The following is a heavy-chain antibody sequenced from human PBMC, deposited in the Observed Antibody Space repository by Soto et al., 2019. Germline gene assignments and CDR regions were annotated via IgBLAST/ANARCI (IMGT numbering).Heavy chain of an antibody. Sequence: ASVKVSCKGAGGTFSRYAISWGRQAPGQGLEWMGGIIPGFGNTKYAQKFQGRVTITRDTSASTAYMELSSLRSEDTAVYYCARVFDAFDIWGQGTIVTVSS. CDR3: ARVFDAFDI. CDR1: GGTFSRYA. J-gene: IGHJ3*02. V-gene: IGHV1-3*01. CDR2: IIPGFGNT.